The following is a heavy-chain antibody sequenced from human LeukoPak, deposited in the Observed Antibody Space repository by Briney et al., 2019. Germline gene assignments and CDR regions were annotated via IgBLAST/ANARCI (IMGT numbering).Heavy chain of an antibody. V-gene: IGHV1-18*01. CDR3: ARVPGYYDSSGYLEISDY. CDR1: GYTFTSYG. J-gene: IGHJ4*02. Sequence: ASVKVSCKASGYTFTSYGISWVRQAPGQGLEWMGWISAYNGNTNYAQKLQGRVTMTTDTSTSTAYMELRSLRSDDTAVYYCARVPGYYDSSGYLEISDYWGQGTLVTVSS. D-gene: IGHD3-22*01. CDR2: ISAYNGNT.